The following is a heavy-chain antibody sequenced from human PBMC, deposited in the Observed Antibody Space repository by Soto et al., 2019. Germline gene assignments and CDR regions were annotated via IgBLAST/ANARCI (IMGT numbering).Heavy chain of an antibody. CDR2: IYYSGST. D-gene: IGHD2-2*01. J-gene: IGHJ6*02. CDR3: ARGGIVVVRGGMDV. V-gene: IGHV4-31*03. Sequence: QVQLQESGPGLVKPSQTLSLTCTVSGGSISSGGYYWSWIRQHPGKGLEWIGYIYYSGSTYYNPSLKSRVTTSVDTSKNQFSLKLSSVTAADTAVYYCARGGIVVVRGGMDVWGQGTTVTVSS. CDR1: GGSISSGGYY.